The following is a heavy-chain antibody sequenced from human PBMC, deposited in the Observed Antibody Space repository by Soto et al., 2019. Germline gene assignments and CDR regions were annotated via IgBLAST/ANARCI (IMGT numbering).Heavy chain of an antibody. D-gene: IGHD2-15*01. J-gene: IGHJ4*02. CDR2: IYYSGST. V-gene: IGHV4-39*01. CDR3: ARHTPAISISDH. CDR1: GGSISSSSYY. Sequence: QLQLQESGPGLVKPSETLSLTCTVSGGSISSSSYYWGWIRQPPGKGLEWMGGIYYSGSTYYNPALKSRVPISVATSKTQFSLKLGSVAAADPAVYYWARHTPAISISDHWGQGTLVTVSS.